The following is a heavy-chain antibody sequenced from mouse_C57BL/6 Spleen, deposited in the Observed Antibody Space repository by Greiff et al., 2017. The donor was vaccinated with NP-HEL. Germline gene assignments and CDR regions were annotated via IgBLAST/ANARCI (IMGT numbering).Heavy chain of an antibody. V-gene: IGHV1-55*01. D-gene: IGHD2-4*01. J-gene: IGHJ2*01. CDR1: GYTFTSYW. CDR3: ARFYYEYDGPYFDY. Sequence: VQLQQPGAELVKPGASVKMSCKASGYTFTSYWITWVKQRPGQGLEWIGDIYPGSGSTNYNEKFKSKATLTVDTSSSTAYMQLSSLTSEDSAVYYCARFYYEYDGPYFDYWGQGTTLTVSS. CDR2: IYPGSGST.